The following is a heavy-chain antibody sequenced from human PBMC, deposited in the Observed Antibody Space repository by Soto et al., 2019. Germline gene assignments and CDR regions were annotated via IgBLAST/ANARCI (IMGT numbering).Heavy chain of an antibody. D-gene: IGHD2-15*01. V-gene: IGHV3-23*01. CDR3: PEEGCSGGTCYLYYVDS. CDR2: ISGRGGNT. CDR1: GFTFSNYA. J-gene: IGHJ4*02. Sequence: GGSLRLSCAASGFTFSNYAMSWVRQAPGKGLEWVSTISGRGGNTYYADSVKGRFTISRDNSRNTLYLQMDSLRVEDSAVYSLPEEGCSGGTCYLYYVDSWGQGALVTVSS.